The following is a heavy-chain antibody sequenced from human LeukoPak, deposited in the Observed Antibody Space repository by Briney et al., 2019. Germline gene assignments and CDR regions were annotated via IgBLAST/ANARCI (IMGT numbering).Heavy chain of an antibody. Sequence: SGTLSLTCAVSGGSISSSNWWSWVRQPPGKGLEWIGYIYNTGRTNYDASLNSRVTISLDTSKNQFSLKLSSLTAADTAMYYCASLYCTRTSCYFLDPWGQGTLVIVSS. CDR3: ASLYCTRTSCYFLDP. D-gene: IGHD2-2*01. CDR1: GGSISSSNW. V-gene: IGHV4-4*02. CDR2: IYNTGRT. J-gene: IGHJ5*02.